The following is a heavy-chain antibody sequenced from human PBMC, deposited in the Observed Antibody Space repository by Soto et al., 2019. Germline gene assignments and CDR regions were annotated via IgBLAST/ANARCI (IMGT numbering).Heavy chain of an antibody. Sequence: SETLSLTCTVSGGSISSYYWSWIRQPPGKGLEWIGYIYYSGSTNYNPSLKSRVTISVDTSKNQFSLKLSSVTAADTAVYYCARTDIVVVPAAIGGMDVWGQGTTVTVSS. CDR2: IYYSGST. CDR1: GGSISSYY. V-gene: IGHV4-59*08. D-gene: IGHD2-2*02. CDR3: ARTDIVVVPAAIGGMDV. J-gene: IGHJ6*02.